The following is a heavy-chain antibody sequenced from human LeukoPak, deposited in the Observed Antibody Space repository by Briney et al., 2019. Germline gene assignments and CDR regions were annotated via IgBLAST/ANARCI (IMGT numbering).Heavy chain of an antibody. D-gene: IGHD6-19*01. CDR2: IVPIFGAT. V-gene: IGHV1-69*01. CDR1: GDIFRTFA. J-gene: IGHJ6*04. Sequence: SVKVSCKASGDIFRTFAITWVRQAPGQGLELMGGIVPIFGATKYAQKFQGRLTISADESTSTAYMELSSLGSEDTAVYFCAKGHGSGWYAEQYYFYSMDLWGKGTTVTVSS. CDR3: AKGHGSGWYAEQYYFYSMDL.